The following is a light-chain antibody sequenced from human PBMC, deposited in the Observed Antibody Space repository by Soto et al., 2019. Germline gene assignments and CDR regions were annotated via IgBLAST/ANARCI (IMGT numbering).Light chain of an antibody. V-gene: IGKV3-11*01. CDR3: QQRSNWLGYS. J-gene: IGKJ2*03. CDR2: DTY. Sequence: EIVMTQSPATLSVSPGDRATLSCRASQSVSIKLAWYQQKPGQAPRLLIYDTYTRATGLPARFSGSGSGTDFTLTISSLEPEDFAVYYCQQRSNWLGYSCGRGTKVDIK. CDR1: QSVSIK.